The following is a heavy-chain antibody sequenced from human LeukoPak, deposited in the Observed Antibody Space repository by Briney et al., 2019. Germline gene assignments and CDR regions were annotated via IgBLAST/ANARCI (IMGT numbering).Heavy chain of an antibody. J-gene: IGHJ4*02. V-gene: IGHV3-7*01. CDR3: ARIGYSSSSFDY. Sequence: PGGSLRLSCAASGFSVSSNYMSWARQAPGKGLEWMANIKEDGSVKFYVDSVRGRFTISRDNAKNSVYLQMNSLRVEDTAVYYCARIGYSSSSFDYWGQGTLVTVSS. CDR1: GFSVSSNY. CDR2: IKEDGSVK. D-gene: IGHD6-6*01.